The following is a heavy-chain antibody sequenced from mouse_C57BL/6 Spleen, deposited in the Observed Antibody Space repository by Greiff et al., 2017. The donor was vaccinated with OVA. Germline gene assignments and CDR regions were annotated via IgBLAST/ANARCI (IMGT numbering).Heavy chain of an antibody. CDR1: GYPFTSYT. CDR2: INPSSGYT. J-gene: IGHJ1*03. Sequence: QVQLQQSGAELARPGASVKMSCKASGYPFTSYTMHWVKQRPGQGLEWLGYINPSSGYTKYNQKFKDKATLTADKSSSTAYMQLSSLTSEDSSVYYCARSFYDYDSYFDVWGTGTTVTVSS. D-gene: IGHD2-4*01. CDR3: ARSFYDYDSYFDV. V-gene: IGHV1-4*01.